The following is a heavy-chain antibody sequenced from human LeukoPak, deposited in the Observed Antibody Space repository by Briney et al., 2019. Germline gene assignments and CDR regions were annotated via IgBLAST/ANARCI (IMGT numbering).Heavy chain of an antibody. J-gene: IGHJ5*02. CDR1: GYTFTSYG. D-gene: IGHD4-17*01. CDR2: ISAYNGNT. CDR3: ARLETTVTYNWFDP. V-gene: IGHV1-18*01. Sequence: ASVKVSCKASGYTFTSYGISWVRQAPGQGLEWMGWISAYNGNTNYAQKLQGRVTMTTDTSTSTAYMELRSLRSDDTAVYYCARLETTVTYNWFDPWGQGTLVTVSS.